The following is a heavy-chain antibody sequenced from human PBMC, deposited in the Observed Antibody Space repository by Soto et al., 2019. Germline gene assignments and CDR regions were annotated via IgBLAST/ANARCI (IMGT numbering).Heavy chain of an antibody. V-gene: IGHV1-18*01. J-gene: IGHJ6*02. CDR3: ARSWVTGKGGIDV. Sequence: QVQPVQSGAEVKKPGASVKVSCKASGYTFTSYGLSWVRQAPGQGLEWMGWINGYTGNTNYAKQFQGRVTMTTDTSTNTAYVDLWNLISDYTAVYYCARSWVTGKGGIDVWGQGTTVTVSS. CDR2: INGYTGNT. CDR1: GYTFTSYG. D-gene: IGHD3-16*01.